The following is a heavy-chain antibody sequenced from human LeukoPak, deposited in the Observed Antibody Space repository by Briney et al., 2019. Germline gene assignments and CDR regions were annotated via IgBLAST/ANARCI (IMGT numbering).Heavy chain of an antibody. J-gene: IGHJ4*02. D-gene: IGHD1-14*01. Sequence: GGSLRLSCAASGFTFSRYWMSWVRQAPGKGLEWVANIKQDGSDKDYVDSVKGRFTISRDNSKNTLYLQMNSLRAEDTAVYYCARDHQRGDPGIGYWGQGTLVTVSS. CDR1: GFTFSRYW. CDR3: ARDHQRGDPGIGY. V-gene: IGHV3-7*01. CDR2: IKQDGSDK.